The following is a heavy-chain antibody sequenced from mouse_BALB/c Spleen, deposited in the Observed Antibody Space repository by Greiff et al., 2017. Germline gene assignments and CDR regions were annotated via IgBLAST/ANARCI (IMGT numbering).Heavy chain of an antibody. V-gene: IGHV5-17*02. D-gene: IGHD2-3*01. J-gene: IGHJ3*01. CDR1: GFTFSSFG. CDR2: ISSGSSTI. CDR3: SRSGIYDGYFSWFAY. Sequence: DVKLVEPGGGLVQPGGSRKLSCAASGFTFSSFGMHWVRQAPERGLEWVAYISSGSSTIYYADTVKGRFTISRDNPKNTLFLQMTSLRSEDTAMFYCSRSGIYDGYFSWFAYWGQGTLVTVSA.